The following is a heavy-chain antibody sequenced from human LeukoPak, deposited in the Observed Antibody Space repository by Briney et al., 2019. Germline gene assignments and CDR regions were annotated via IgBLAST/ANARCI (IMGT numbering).Heavy chain of an antibody. Sequence: VRQAPGQGXXXMGWISAYNGNTNYAQKLQGRVTMTTDTSTSTAYMELRSLRSDDTAVYYCARSETKIENWFDPWGQGTLVTVSS. D-gene: IGHD3-22*01. CDR3: ARSETKIENWFDP. J-gene: IGHJ5*02. V-gene: IGHV1-18*01. CDR2: ISAYNGNT.